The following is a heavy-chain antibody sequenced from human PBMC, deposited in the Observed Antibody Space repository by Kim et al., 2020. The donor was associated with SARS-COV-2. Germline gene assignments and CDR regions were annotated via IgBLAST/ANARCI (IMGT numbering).Heavy chain of an antibody. D-gene: IGHD1-26*01. CDR1: RFTVRTYT. CDR3: ARDGTGESMDV. J-gene: IGHJ6*02. Sequence: GGSLRLSCVASRFTVRTYTMNWVRQAPGKGLEWVSVIGVRSTYVSYADSVKGRFTISRDNAKNSVYLQMNSLRAEDAAVYYCARDGTGESMDVWGQGTTV. V-gene: IGHV3-21*01. CDR2: IGVRSTYV.